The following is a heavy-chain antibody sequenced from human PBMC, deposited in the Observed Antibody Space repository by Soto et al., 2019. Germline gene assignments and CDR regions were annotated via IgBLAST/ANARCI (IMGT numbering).Heavy chain of an antibody. CDR2: IYYSGST. J-gene: IGHJ4*02. V-gene: IGHV4-39*01. CDR3: ASDSGSYSGDY. CDR1: GGSISSSSYY. Sequence: QLQLQESGPGLVKPSETLSLTCTVSGGSISSSSYYWGWLRQPPGKGLEWIGSIYYSGSTYYNPSLKSRVTICVDTSKNQFSLKRSAVAAADTAVYYCASDSGSYSGDYWGQGTLVTVSS. D-gene: IGHD1-26*01.